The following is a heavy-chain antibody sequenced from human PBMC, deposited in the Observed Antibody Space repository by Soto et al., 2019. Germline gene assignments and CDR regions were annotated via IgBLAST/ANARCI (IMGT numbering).Heavy chain of an antibody. J-gene: IGHJ5*02. CDR2: IIPIFGTA. Sequence: QVQLVQSGAEVKKPGSSVKVSCKASGGTFSSYAISWVRQAPGQGLEWMGGIIPIFGTANYAQKFQGRVTITADESTSTGYMELSSLRSEDTAVYYCARELGDCSGGSCYWFDPWGQGTLVTVSS. V-gene: IGHV1-69*12. CDR3: ARELGDCSGGSCYWFDP. CDR1: GGTFSSYA. D-gene: IGHD2-15*01.